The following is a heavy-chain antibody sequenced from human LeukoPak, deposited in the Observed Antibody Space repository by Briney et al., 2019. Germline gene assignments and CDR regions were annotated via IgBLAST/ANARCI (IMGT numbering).Heavy chain of an antibody. J-gene: IGHJ4*02. D-gene: IGHD3-22*01. CDR1: GFTFSSYW. Sequence: GGSLRLSCAASGFTFSSYWMHWVRQAPGKGLVWVSRINSDGSSTSYADSVKGRFTISRDNAKNTLYLQMNSLRAEDRAVYSCATSHYYDSSGYFTRLDYWGQGHLVTVSS. CDR3: ATSHYYDSSGYFTRLDY. V-gene: IGHV3-74*01. CDR2: INSDGSST.